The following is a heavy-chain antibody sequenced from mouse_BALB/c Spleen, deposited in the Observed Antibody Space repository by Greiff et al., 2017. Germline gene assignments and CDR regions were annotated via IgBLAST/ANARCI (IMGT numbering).Heavy chain of an antibody. J-gene: IGHJ4*01. Sequence: EVQLQQSGAELVKPGASVKLSCTASGFNIKDTYMHWVKQRPEQGLEWIGRIDPANGNTKYDPKFPGKATITADTSSNTAYLQLSSLTSEDTAVYYCARKDYDEGYYAMDYWGQGTSVTVSA. D-gene: IGHD2-4*01. CDR3: ARKDYDEGYYAMDY. CDR2: IDPANGNT. CDR1: GFNIKDTY. V-gene: IGHV14-3*02.